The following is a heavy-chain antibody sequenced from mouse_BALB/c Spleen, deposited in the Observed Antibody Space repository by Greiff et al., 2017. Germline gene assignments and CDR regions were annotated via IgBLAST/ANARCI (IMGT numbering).Heavy chain of an antibody. CDR1: GFTFSSFG. J-gene: IGHJ4*01. CDR2: ISSGSSTI. CDR3: ARFGYEGDYYAMDY. Sequence: EVKLMESGGGLVQPGGSRKLSCAASGFTFSSFGMHWVRQAPEKGLEWVAYISSGSSTIYYADTVKGRFTISRDNPKNTLFLQMTSLRSEDTAMYYCARFGYEGDYYAMDYWGQGTSVTVSS. V-gene: IGHV5-17*02. D-gene: IGHD2-2*01.